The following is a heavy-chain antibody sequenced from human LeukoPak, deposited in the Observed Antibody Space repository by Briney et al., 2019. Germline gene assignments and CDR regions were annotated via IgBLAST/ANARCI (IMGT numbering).Heavy chain of an antibody. CDR3: AKVMKGSERLTMVRGVIIKTAGLYYMDV. Sequence: EGSLRLSCAASGFIFSDYYMTWIRQAPGKGLEWVSYISSSGDNIFYADSVKGRFTISRDNAKKSMYLQMNSLRAEDTAVYYCAKVMKGSERLTMVRGVIIKTAGLYYMDVWGKGTTVTVSS. J-gene: IGHJ6*03. V-gene: IGHV3-11*01. CDR2: ISSSGDNI. CDR1: GFIFSDYY. D-gene: IGHD3-10*01.